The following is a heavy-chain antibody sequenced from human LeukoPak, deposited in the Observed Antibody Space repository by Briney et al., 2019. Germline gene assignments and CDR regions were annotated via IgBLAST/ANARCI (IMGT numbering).Heavy chain of an antibody. Sequence: ASVKVSCKVSGYTLTELSMHWVRQAPGKGLEWMGGFDPEDGETIYAQKFQGRVTMTEDTSTDTAYMELSSLRSEDTAVYYCATDLHSGWTTVTTGYWGQGTLVTVS. CDR2: FDPEDGET. CDR3: ATDLHSGWTTVTTGY. CDR1: GYTLTELS. J-gene: IGHJ4*02. V-gene: IGHV1-24*01. D-gene: IGHD4-17*01.